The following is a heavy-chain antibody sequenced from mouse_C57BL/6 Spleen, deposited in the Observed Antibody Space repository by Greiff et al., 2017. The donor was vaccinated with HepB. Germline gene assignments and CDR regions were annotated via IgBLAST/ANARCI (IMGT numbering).Heavy chain of an antibody. V-gene: IGHV1-7*01. CDR2: INPSSGYT. CDR3: ARSHLGIYYGNYFDY. Sequence: QVHVKQSGAELAKPGASVKLSCKASGYTFTSYWMHWVKQRPGQGLEWIGYINPSSGYTKYNQKFKDKATLTADKSSSTAYMQLSSLTYEDSAVYYCARSHLGIYYGNYFDYWGQGTTLTVSS. D-gene: IGHD2-1*01. J-gene: IGHJ2*01. CDR1: GYTFTSYW.